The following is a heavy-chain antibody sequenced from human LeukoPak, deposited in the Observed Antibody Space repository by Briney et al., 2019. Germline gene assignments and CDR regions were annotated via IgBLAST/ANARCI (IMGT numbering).Heavy chain of an antibody. J-gene: IGHJ4*02. Sequence: ASVKVSCKASGGTFSSYAISWVRQAPGQGLEWMGIINPSGGSTSYAQKFQGRVTMTRDMSTSTVYMELSSLRSEDTAVYYCARGGYSYGRSDFDYWGQGTLVTVSS. CDR3: ARGGYSYGRSDFDY. D-gene: IGHD5-18*01. CDR1: GGTFSSYA. CDR2: INPSGGST. V-gene: IGHV1-46*01.